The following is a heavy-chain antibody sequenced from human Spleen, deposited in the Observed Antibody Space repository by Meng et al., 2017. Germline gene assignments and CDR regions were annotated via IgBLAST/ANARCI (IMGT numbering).Heavy chain of an antibody. CDR3: ARDASCDH. V-gene: IGHV1-2*06. J-gene: IGHJ4*02. CDR2: INPNSGDT. D-gene: IGHD3-16*02. CDR1: GYTLTELS. Sequence: QVQLVQSGAEVKKPGASVKVSCKVSGYTLTELSMHWVRQAPGQGLEWMGRINPNSGDTNYAQKFQGRVTMTRDTSISTAYMELSRLISDDTAVYYCARDASCDHWGQGTLVTVSS.